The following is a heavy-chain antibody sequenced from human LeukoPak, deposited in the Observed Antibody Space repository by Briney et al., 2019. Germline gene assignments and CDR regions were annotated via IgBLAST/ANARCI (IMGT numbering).Heavy chain of an antibody. D-gene: IGHD2-21*01. J-gene: IGHJ3*02. Sequence: GGSLRLSCVASGFTFSTYSINWIRQAPGKGLEWISYITSDSSAMSYADSVKGRFTISRDNAKNSLYLHMNSLSDEDMAMYFCVRDLLWAFDIWGQGTMVTVSS. CDR2: ITSDSSAM. CDR3: VRDLLWAFDI. V-gene: IGHV3-48*02. CDR1: GFTFSTYS.